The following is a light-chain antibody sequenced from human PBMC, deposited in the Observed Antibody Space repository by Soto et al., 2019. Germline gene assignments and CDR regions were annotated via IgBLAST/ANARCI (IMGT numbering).Light chain of an antibody. V-gene: IGKV3-20*01. CDR2: GAS. CDR1: QSVSSGK. CDR3: QQYGSSPFT. Sequence: IVLTHSPGTLSFSPGERATLSVGASQSVSSGKLAWYQQKPGQAPRLLIFGASGRATGIPDRFSGSGSGTDFSLTISRLEPEDFAVYYCQQYGSSPFTFGPGTKVDIK. J-gene: IGKJ3*01.